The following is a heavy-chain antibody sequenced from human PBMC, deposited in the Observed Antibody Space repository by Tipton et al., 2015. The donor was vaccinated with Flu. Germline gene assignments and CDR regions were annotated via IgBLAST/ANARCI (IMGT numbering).Heavy chain of an antibody. CDR3: VRDGDYSDFEH. D-gene: IGHD4-17*01. CDR1: GYSISSGYY. CDR2: IYHSGST. J-gene: IGHJ1*01. Sequence: GLVKPSETLSLTCVVSGYSISSGYYWGWVRQPPGKGLEWIGTIYHSGSTYYNPSLKSRVTISVDTSKNQFSLKLSSVTAADTAVYYCVRDGDYSDFEHWGQGTLVSVSS. V-gene: IGHV4-38-2*02.